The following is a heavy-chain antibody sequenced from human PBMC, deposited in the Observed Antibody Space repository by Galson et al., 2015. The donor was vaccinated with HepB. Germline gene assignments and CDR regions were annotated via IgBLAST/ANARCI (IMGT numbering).Heavy chain of an antibody. D-gene: IGHD2-2*01. J-gene: IGHJ6*02. CDR1: GFTFSSYG. V-gene: IGHV3-30*18. Sequence: SLRLSCAASGFTFSSYGMHWVRQAPGKGLEWVAVISYDGSNKYYADSVKGRFTISRDNSKNTLYLQMNSLRAEDTAVYYCAKDQLVGLGYCSSTSCHPRSGMDVWGQGTTVTVSS. CDR3: AKDQLVGLGYCSSTSCHPRSGMDV. CDR2: ISYDGSNK.